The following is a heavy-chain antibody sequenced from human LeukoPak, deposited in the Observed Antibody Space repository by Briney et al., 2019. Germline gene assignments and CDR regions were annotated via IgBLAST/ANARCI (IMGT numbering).Heavy chain of an antibody. CDR3: AKKWCSSTICSTWDYFDY. J-gene: IGHJ4*02. D-gene: IGHD2-2*01. CDR2: ISGSGGGT. V-gene: IGHV3-23*01. Sequence: PGGSLRLSCAASGLTFSSYAMSWVRQAPGEGLEWVSTISGSGGGTYHADSVKGRFIISRDNSKNTLYLQMNGLRAEDTAVYYCAKKWCSSTICSTWDYFDYWGQGTLVTVSS. CDR1: GLTFSSYA.